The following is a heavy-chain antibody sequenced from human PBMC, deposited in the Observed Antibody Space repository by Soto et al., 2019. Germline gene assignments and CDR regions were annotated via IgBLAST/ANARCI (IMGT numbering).Heavy chain of an antibody. V-gene: IGHV4-31*01. Sequence: QVQLQESGPGLVKPSETLSLTCTVSGGSISSGGYFWGWIRQHPGKGLEWIAYIYYSGSNYYHASLKSLVTISIDPPQNQFSLKLSAVTAADTAVYYCARSSLSGYYFRGGFDPWGQGTLVTVSS. CDR3: ARSSLSGYYFRGGFDP. CDR1: GGSISSGGYF. J-gene: IGHJ5*02. D-gene: IGHD3-22*01. CDR2: IYYSGSN.